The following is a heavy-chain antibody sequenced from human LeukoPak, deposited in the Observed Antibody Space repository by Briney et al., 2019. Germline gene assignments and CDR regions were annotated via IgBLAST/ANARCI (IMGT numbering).Heavy chain of an antibody. Sequence: SETLSLTCAVYGGSFSGYYWSWIRQPPGKGLEWIGEINDSGRTNYNPSLKSRVTISVDTSKNQFSLKLSSVTAADTAVYYCARGSEGPIVVVVASFDYWGQGTLVTVSS. D-gene: IGHD2-15*01. V-gene: IGHV4-34*01. CDR3: ARGSEGPIVVVVASFDY. J-gene: IGHJ4*02. CDR2: INDSGRT. CDR1: GGSFSGYY.